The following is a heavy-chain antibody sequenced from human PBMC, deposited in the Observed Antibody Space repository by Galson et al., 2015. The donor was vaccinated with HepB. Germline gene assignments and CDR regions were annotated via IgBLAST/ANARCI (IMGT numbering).Heavy chain of an antibody. CDR1: GFTFGTYS. J-gene: IGHJ3*02. D-gene: IGHD3-16*01. V-gene: IGHV3-48*01. CDR2: ISSSSSTI. CDR3: ASPVGTFGRGTFDT. Sequence: SLRLSCAASGFTFGTYSINWVRQAPGKGLEWVSHISSSSSTIYYADSVKGRFTISRDNAKKSLYLQMNSLRAEDTAVYYCASPVGTFGRGTFDTWGQGTMVTVSS.